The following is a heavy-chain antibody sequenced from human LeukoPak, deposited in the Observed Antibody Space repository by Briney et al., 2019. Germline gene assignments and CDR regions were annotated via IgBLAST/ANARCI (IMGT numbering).Heavy chain of an antibody. CDR3: ARGGGNLLPFFDPKYYYYMDV. Sequence: SETLSLTCTVSGVSISSHYWSWVRQPPGKGLEWVGYIYTSGSTNYNPSLKSRLTISVDTSKNQFSLKLRSVTAADTAVYYCARGGGNLLPFFDPKYYYYMDVWGKGTTVTVSS. D-gene: IGHD3-9*01. V-gene: IGHV4-4*09. CDR1: GVSISSHY. J-gene: IGHJ6*03. CDR2: IYTSGST.